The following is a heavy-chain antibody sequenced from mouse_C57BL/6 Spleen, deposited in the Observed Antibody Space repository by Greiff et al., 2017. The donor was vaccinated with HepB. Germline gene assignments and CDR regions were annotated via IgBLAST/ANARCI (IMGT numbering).Heavy chain of an antibody. Sequence: QVQLQQSGPELVKPGASVKISCKASGYAFSSSWMNWVKQRPGKGLEWIGRIYPGDGDTNYNGKFKGKATLTADKSSSTAYMQLSSLTSEDSAVYFCAREGGLLRGGYFDVWGTGTTVTVSS. J-gene: IGHJ1*03. CDR2: IYPGDGDT. CDR3: AREGGLLRGGYFDV. CDR1: GYAFSSSW. D-gene: IGHD1-1*01. V-gene: IGHV1-82*01.